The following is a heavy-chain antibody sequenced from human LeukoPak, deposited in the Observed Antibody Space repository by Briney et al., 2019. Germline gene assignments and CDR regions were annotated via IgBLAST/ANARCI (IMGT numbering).Heavy chain of an antibody. CDR3: AKCYYDSSGYYPYYFDY. J-gene: IGHJ4*02. D-gene: IGHD3-22*01. CDR1: GYSFTSYW. Sequence: GESLKISCKGSGYSFTSYWIGWLRQMPGKGLEWMGIIYPGDSDTRYSPSFQGQVTISADKSISTAYLQWSSLKASDTAMYYCAKCYYDSSGYYPYYFDYWGQGTLVTVSS. CDR2: IYPGDSDT. V-gene: IGHV5-51*01.